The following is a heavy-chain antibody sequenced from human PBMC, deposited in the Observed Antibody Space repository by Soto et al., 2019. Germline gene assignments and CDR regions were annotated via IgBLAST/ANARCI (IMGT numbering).Heavy chain of an antibody. CDR3: AGGRIGVVGSRAYYGMDV. Sequence: QVHLLLQSGAEVKKPGSSAKVSCKASGGTPSNSAISWVRQAPGQGLEWMGGIIPVFGLVKYAQNFQGRVTITADESTNTAYTELSSLVAEDTAVYYCAGGRIGVVGSRAYYGMDVWGQGTTVTVSS. J-gene: IGHJ6*02. D-gene: IGHD6-19*01. V-gene: IGHV1-69*01. CDR2: IIPVFGLV. CDR1: GGTPSNSA.